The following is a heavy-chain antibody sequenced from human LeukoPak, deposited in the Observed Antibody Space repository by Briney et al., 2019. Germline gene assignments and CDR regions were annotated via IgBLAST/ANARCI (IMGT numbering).Heavy chain of an antibody. CDR1: GDTFTGYY. Sequence: ASVKVSCKASGDTFTGYYMHWVRQAPGQGGEWMGWINPNSGGTNYAQKFQGRVTMTRDTSISTAYMELSRLTSDDTAVYYCARSMRGYPNEGFDYWGQGTLVTVSS. J-gene: IGHJ4*02. CDR2: INPNSGGT. V-gene: IGHV1-2*02. CDR3: ARSMRGYPNEGFDY. D-gene: IGHD5-12*01.